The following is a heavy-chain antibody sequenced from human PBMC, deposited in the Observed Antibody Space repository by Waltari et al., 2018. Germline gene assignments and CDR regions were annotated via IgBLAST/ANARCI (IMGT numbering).Heavy chain of an antibody. CDR2: INHSGST. J-gene: IGHJ4*02. D-gene: IGHD6-19*01. CDR1: GGSFSGYY. CDR3: ARGNVGVAGTGVWYFDY. V-gene: IGHV4-34*01. Sequence: QVQLQQWGAGLLKPSETLSLTCAVYGGSFSGYYWSWIRQPPGKGLEWIGEINHSGSTNYNPSLKSRVTISVDTSKNQFSLKLSSVTAADTAVYYCARGNVGVAGTGVWYFDYWGQGTLVTVSS.